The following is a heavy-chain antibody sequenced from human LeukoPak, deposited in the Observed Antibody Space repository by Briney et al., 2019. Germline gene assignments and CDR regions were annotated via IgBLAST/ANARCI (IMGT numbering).Heavy chain of an antibody. CDR3: ARHYLGRRYCSGGSCHYYFDY. CDR1: GYSFTSYW. J-gene: IGHJ4*02. CDR2: IYPGDSDT. Sequence: GASLKISCKGSGYSFTSYWIGWVRQMPGKGPEWMGIIYPGDSDTRYSPSFQGQVTISADKSISTAYLQWSSLKASDTAMYYCARHYLGRRYCSGGSCHYYFDYWGQGTLVTVSS. D-gene: IGHD2-15*01. V-gene: IGHV5-51*01.